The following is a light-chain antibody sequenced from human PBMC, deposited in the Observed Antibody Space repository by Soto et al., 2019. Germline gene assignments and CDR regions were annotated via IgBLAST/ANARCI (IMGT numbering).Light chain of an antibody. V-gene: IGLV6-57*04. J-gene: IGLJ2*01. Sequence: NFMLTQPHSVSESPGKTVTISCTRSSDSIASNYVQWYQQRPGSAPTTVIYQDDQRPSGVPDRFSGSLDKSSNSASLTISGLKTEDEADYYCQSYDNTNIVFGGGTKLTVL. CDR1: SDSIASNY. CDR2: QDD. CDR3: QSYDNTNIV.